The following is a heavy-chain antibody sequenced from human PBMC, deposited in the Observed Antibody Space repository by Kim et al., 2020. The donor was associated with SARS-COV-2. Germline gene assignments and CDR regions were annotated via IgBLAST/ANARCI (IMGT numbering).Heavy chain of an antibody. D-gene: IGHD2-2*01. CDR2: IYHSGST. Sequence: SETLSLTCAVSGGSISSSNWWSWVRQPPGKGLEWIGEIYHSGSTNYNPSLKSRVTISVDKSKNQFSLKLSSVTAADTAVYYCARGRAAAPPTSPFYDYWGQGTLVTVSS. V-gene: IGHV4-4*02. J-gene: IGHJ4*02. CDR3: ARGRAAAPPTSPFYDY. CDR1: GGSISSSNW.